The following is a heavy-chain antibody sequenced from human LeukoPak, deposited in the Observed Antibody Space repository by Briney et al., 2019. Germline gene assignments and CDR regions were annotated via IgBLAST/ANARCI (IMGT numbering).Heavy chain of an antibody. V-gene: IGHV3-9*01. CDR3: AKVWSYDSSGYFDY. CDR1: GFTFDDYA. Sequence: TGGSLRLSCAASGFTFDDYAMHWVRQAPGKGLEWVSGISWNSGSIGYADSVKGRFTISRDNAKNSLYLQMNSLRAEDTALYYCAKVWSYDSSGYFDYWGQGTLVTVSS. D-gene: IGHD3-22*01. J-gene: IGHJ4*02. CDR2: ISWNSGSI.